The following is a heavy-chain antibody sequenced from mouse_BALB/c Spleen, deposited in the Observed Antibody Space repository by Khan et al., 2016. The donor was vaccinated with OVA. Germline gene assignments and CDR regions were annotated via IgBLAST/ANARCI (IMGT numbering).Heavy chain of an antibody. CDR2: IWSGGST. V-gene: IGHV2-6-4*01. CDR1: GFSLSRYS. J-gene: IGHJ4*01. D-gene: IGHD2-10*02. Sequence: QMQLEESGPGLVAPSQSLSITCTVSGFSLSRYSVHWVRQPPGKGLEWLGMIWSGGSTDYNSALKSRLSISKDNSKSQVFLKMNSLQTDDTAMYYCARKKYGNYVSMDYWGQGTSVTVSS. CDR3: ARKKYGNYVSMDY.